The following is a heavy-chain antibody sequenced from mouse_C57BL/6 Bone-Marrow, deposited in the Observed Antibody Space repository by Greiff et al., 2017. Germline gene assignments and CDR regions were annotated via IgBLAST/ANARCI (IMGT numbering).Heavy chain of an antibody. CDR2: FTMYSDAT. J-gene: IGHJ1*03. Sequence: LQQSGAELVRPGSSVTLSCKDSYFAFMASAMHWVKQRPGHGLEWIGSFTMYSDATEYRENFKGQATLTANTSTSTAYMELSSLTSEDSAVYYCARQDGYYRCFDVWGTGTTVTVSA. CDR3: ARQDGYYRCFDV. D-gene: IGHD2-3*01. V-gene: IGHV1-49*01. CDR1: YFAFMASA.